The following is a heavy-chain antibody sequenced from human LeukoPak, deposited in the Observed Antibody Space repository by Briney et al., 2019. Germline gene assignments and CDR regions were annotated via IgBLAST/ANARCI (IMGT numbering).Heavy chain of an antibody. V-gene: IGHV4-38-2*02. Sequence: SETLSLTCSVSGDSITTDYYWGWIRQPPGKGLEWIASIFHSGSTYYNPSLKSRVTISVDTSKNQFSLKLSSVTAADTAVYYCARSQYDILTGYYMDVWGKGTTVTVSS. CDR3: ARSQYDILTGYYMDV. CDR1: GDSITTDYY. CDR2: IFHSGST. J-gene: IGHJ6*03. D-gene: IGHD3-9*01.